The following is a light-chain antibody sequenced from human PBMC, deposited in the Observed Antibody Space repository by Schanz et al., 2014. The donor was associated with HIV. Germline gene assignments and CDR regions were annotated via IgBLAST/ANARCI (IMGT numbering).Light chain of an antibody. CDR1: QSVTSRY. Sequence: EIVLTQSPGTLSLSPGERATLSCRASQSVTSRYLAWYKQKHGQAPRLLIYGASSRATGIPDRFSGSGSGTDCTLTISRLEPADAAVYYCQQYGGSPTFGQGTKVEIK. V-gene: IGKV3-20*01. CDR3: QQYGGSPT. CDR2: GAS. J-gene: IGKJ1*01.